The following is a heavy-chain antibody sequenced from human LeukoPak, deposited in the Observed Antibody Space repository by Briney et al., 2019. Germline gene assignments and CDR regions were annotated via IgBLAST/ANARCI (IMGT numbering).Heavy chain of an antibody. CDR2: IYTSGST. Sequence: PSETLSLTCTVSGGSISSYYWSWIRQPAGKGLEWIGRIYTSGSTNYNPSLKSRVTMSVDTSKNQFSLELSSVTAADTAVYYCARAATERWDSGSYYFDYWGQGTLVTVSS. J-gene: IGHJ4*02. CDR1: GGSISSYY. CDR3: ARAATERWDSGSYYFDY. D-gene: IGHD1-26*01. V-gene: IGHV4-4*07.